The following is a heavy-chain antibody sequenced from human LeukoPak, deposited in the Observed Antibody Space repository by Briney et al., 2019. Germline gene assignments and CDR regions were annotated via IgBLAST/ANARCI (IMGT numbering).Heavy chain of an antibody. CDR1: GFTFSSYA. Sequence: GGSLRLSCAASGFTFSSYAMSWVRQAPGKGLEWVSAISGSGGSTYYADSVKGRFTISRDNSKNTLYLQMNSLRAEDTAVYYCAKDALTNYDILTGYDYWGQGTLVTVSS. D-gene: IGHD3-9*01. CDR2: ISGSGGST. J-gene: IGHJ4*02. CDR3: AKDALTNYDILTGYDY. V-gene: IGHV3-23*01.